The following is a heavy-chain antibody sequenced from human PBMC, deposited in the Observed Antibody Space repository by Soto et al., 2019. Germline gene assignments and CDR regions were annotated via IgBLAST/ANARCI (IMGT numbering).Heavy chain of an antibody. CDR3: ARGLRRIAAAGTVGLSRYFEL. CDR2: IYYSGTT. J-gene: IGHJ2*01. CDR1: DDSISYYY. D-gene: IGHD6-13*01. Sequence: PSETLSLTCTVSDDSISYYYWSWIRQPPGKGLEWIEYIYYSGTTNINPSLMSRVTISLDTSEKQLSLRLSSVTAADTAVYYCARGLRRIAAAGTVGLSRYFELWGRGTLVTVSS. V-gene: IGHV4-59*01.